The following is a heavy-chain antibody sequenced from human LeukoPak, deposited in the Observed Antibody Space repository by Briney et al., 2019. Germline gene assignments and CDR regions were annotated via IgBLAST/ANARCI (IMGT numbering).Heavy chain of an antibody. CDR2: IYYSGST. D-gene: IGHD6-19*01. CDR3: AAGGAVAGRAHYFDY. Sequence: PSETLSLTCTVSGGSISSYYWSWIRQPPGKGLEWIGYIYYSGSTNYNPSLKSRVTISVDTSKNQFSLKLSSVTAADTAVYYCAAGGAVAGRAHYFDYWGQGTLVTVSS. CDR1: GGSISSYY. V-gene: IGHV4-59*01. J-gene: IGHJ4*02.